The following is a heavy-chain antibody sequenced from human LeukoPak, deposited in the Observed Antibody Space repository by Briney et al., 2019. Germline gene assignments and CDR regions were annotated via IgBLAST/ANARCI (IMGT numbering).Heavy chain of an antibody. CDR1: EFTVSSNY. Sequence: PGGSLRLSCAASEFTVSSNYMSWVRQAPGKGLEWVSVIYSGGSTYYADSVKGRFTISRDNSKNTLYLQMNSLRAEDTAVYYCARDLVGLDYWGQGTLVTVSS. CDR3: ARDLVGLDY. CDR2: IYSGGST. D-gene: IGHD1-26*01. J-gene: IGHJ4*02. V-gene: IGHV3-53*01.